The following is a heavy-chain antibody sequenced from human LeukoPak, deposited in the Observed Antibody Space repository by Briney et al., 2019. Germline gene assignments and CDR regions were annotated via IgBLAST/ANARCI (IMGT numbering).Heavy chain of an antibody. D-gene: IGHD2-15*01. CDR1: GFTFSRHP. J-gene: IGHJ6*02. Sequence: GGSLRLSCAASGFTFSRHPMNWVRQAPGKGLEWVSYISPGTIYYADSVKGRFTISRDNAKNSLYLQMNSLRAEDTAVYYCTRDGRVAYEMDVWGQGTTVTVSS. CDR3: TRDGRVAYEMDV. V-gene: IGHV3-48*01. CDR2: ISPGTI.